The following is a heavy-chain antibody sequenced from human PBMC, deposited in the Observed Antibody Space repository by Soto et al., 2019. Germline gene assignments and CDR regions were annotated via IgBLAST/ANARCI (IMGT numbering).Heavy chain of an antibody. J-gene: IGHJ3*02. CDR3: ATAIADDTFDI. CDR2: INAGNGNT. V-gene: IGHV1-3*01. CDR1: GYTFTSYA. Sequence: ASVKVCCEASGYTFTSYAIHWVRQAPGQRLEWMGWINAGNGNTKYSQKFQGRVTITRDTSASTAYMELSSLRSEDTAVYYCATAIADDTFDIWGRGTMVTVSS. D-gene: IGHD2-2*01.